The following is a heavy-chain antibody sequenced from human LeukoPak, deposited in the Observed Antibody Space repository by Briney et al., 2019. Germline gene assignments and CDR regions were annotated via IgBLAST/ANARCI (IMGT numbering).Heavy chain of an antibody. D-gene: IGHD6-13*01. J-gene: IGHJ3*02. V-gene: IGHV4-61*02. CDR3: AAAAGEGAFDI. CDR1: GGSISSGSYY. Sequence: SQTLSLTCTVSGGSISSGSYYWSWVRQPAGTGLEWIGRIYTSGSTNYNPSLKSRVTISVDTSKNQFSLKLSSVTAADTAVYYCAAAAGEGAFDIWGQGTMVTVSS. CDR2: IYTSGST.